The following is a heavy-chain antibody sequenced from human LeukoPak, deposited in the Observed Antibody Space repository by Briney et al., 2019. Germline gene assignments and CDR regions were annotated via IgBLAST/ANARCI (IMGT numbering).Heavy chain of an antibody. Sequence: PGGSLRLSCTASGFTFGDYAMSWVRQAPGKGLEWVGFIRSKAYGGTTEYAASVKGRFTISRDDSKSIAYLQMNSLKTEDTAVYYCTRVRKVVILYYFDYWGQGTLVTVSS. J-gene: IGHJ4*02. V-gene: IGHV3-49*04. CDR2: IRSKAYGGTT. CDR3: TRVRKVVILYYFDY. D-gene: IGHD3-22*01. CDR1: GFTFGDYA.